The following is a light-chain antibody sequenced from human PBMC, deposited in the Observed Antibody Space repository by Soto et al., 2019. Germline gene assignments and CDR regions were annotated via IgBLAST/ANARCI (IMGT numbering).Light chain of an antibody. CDR1: SSDVGGYDY. CDR3: CSYGGSFPYV. V-gene: IGLV2-11*01. Sequence: QSVLAQPPSVSGAPGQRVTISCTGTSSDVGGYDYVSWYQQRPGKAPKLLIYDVTKRPSGVPDRFSGSKSGNTASLTISGLQAEDEADFYCCSYGGSFPYVFGTGTKVTVL. CDR2: DVT. J-gene: IGLJ1*01.